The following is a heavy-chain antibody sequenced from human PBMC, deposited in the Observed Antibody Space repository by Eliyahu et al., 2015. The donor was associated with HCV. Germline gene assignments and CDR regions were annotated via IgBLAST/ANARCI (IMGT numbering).Heavy chain of an antibody. CDR2: INPINGGT. CDR1: GYSFSDYY. D-gene: IGHD7-27*01. J-gene: IGHJ4*02. CDR3: ATRTGSPSDLDS. Sequence: QVHLVQSGAEVKTPGASVKVSCKAPGYSFSDYYMSWVRQAPGQGLEYMGWINPINGGTNYPQKFQGRVTMTRDTSISTAYMELSSLRSDDTAIYYCATRTGSPSDLDSWGQGTLVTVSS. V-gene: IGHV1-2*02.